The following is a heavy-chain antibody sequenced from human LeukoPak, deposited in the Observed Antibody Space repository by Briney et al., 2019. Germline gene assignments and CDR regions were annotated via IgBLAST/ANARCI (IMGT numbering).Heavy chain of an antibody. Sequence: PGGSLRLSCAASGFIFSNFAMHWVRQAPGKGLEWVALISYDGSHTYYADSMKGRFTISRDNSRNVLYLQMTSLRGDDSAVYYCAREEQELVRDYYMDVWGKGTTVTVSS. J-gene: IGHJ6*03. CDR3: AREEQELVRDYYMDV. CDR1: GFIFSNFA. D-gene: IGHD6-13*01. CDR2: ISYDGSHT. V-gene: IGHV3-30*01.